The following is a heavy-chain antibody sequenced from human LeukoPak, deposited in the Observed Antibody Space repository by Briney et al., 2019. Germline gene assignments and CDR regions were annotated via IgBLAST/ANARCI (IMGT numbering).Heavy chain of an antibody. Sequence: ASVKVSCKASGYTFTGYYMHWVRQAPGQGLKWMGWINPNSGGTNYAQKFQGRVTMTRDTSISTAYMELSRLRSDDTAVYYCARVRWYSRLFDYWGQGTLVTVSS. J-gene: IGHJ4*02. CDR2: INPNSGGT. D-gene: IGHD5-24*01. V-gene: IGHV1-2*02. CDR1: GYTFTGYY. CDR3: ARVRWYSRLFDY.